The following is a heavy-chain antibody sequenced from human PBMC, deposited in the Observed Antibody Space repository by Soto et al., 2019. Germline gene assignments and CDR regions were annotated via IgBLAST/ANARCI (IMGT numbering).Heavy chain of an antibody. V-gene: IGHV4-4*02. D-gene: IGHD3-22*01. Sequence: SRVTISGDKSKNQLSLKLTSVTAADTAVYYCARVRYDRSSFDHWGQGTLVSVSS. CDR3: ARVRYDRSSFDH. J-gene: IGHJ4*02.